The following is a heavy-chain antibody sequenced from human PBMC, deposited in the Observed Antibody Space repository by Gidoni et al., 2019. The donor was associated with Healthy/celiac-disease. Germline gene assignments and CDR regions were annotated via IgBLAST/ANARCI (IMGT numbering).Heavy chain of an antibody. Sequence: QVQLQESCPGLAKPSETLFLTCTASGGSISSYYWSCTRTPPGKGLEWIGYIYYSGSTNYNPSLKSRVTISVDTSKNQFSLKLSSVTAADTAVYYCAESRIAAAEFDYWGQGTLVTVSS. D-gene: IGHD6-13*01. J-gene: IGHJ4*02. CDR1: GGSISSYY. V-gene: IGHV4-59*01. CDR2: IYYSGST. CDR3: AESRIAAAEFDY.